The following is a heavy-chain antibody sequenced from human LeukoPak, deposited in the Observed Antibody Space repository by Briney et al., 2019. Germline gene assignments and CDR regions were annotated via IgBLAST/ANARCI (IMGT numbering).Heavy chain of an antibody. J-gene: IGHJ3*02. CDR1: GFTFSSYG. D-gene: IGHD5-18*01. Sequence: GGSLRLSCVGSGFTFSSYGMSWVRQAPGKGLEWVSAISGSGGSTYYADSVKGRFTISRDNSKNTLYLQMNSLRAEDTAVYYCVKDGGTAMVTKDAFDIWGQGTMVTVSS. V-gene: IGHV3-23*01. CDR2: ISGSGGST. CDR3: VKDGGTAMVTKDAFDI.